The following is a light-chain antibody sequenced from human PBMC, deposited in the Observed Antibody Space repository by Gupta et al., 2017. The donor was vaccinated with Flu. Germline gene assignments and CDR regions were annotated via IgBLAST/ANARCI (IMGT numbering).Light chain of an antibody. CDR2: RND. V-gene: IGLV10-54*02. J-gene: IGLJ3*02. CDR3: SVLDNSLSPLKV. CDR1: SNIVGDQG. Sequence: QAGLTQPPSLSKGLRQTATLTCTENSNIVGDQGAPWLQQYQGHPPKLPPYRNDNRPSGISDRFSASRSGTTASLTFTGLQPEDGTDYSCSVLDNSLSPLKVFGGGTRLTVL.